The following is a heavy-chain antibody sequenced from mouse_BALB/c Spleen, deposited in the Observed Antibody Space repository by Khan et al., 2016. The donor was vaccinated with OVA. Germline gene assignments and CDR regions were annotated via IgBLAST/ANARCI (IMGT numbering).Heavy chain of an antibody. V-gene: IGHV1-20*02. CDR1: GYSFTGYF. D-gene: IGHD6-1*01. CDR3: TCSYRSNFDY. J-gene: IGHJ2*01. CDR2: INPHIGET. Sequence: EVQLQESGPELVRPGASVKISCKASGYSFTGYFMNWVMQSHGKSLEWIGRINPHIGETFYNQRFKDKATLTVDESSSTAYMELRSLASEDSAVYYGTCSYRSNFDYWGQGTALTVSS.